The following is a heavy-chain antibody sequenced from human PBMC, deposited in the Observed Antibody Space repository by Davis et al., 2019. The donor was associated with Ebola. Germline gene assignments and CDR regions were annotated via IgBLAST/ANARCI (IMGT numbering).Heavy chain of an antibody. CDR2: ISAHSGDT. CDR3: ARDRITIFELYSDGRDI. D-gene: IGHD3-3*01. V-gene: IGHV1-18*01. CDR1: GGTFNKYA. Sequence: ASVKVSCKASGGTFNKYAISWVRQAPGQGLEWMGWISAHSGDTNYSQKLQARVTMTTDTSTSTAYMELRSLRSDDTAVYYCARDRITIFELYSDGRDIWAKGPRSPSP. J-gene: IGHJ6*02.